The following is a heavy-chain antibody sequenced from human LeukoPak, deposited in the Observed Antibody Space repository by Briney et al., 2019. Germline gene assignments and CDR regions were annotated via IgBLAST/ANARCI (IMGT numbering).Heavy chain of an antibody. CDR1: GFTSSSYA. J-gene: IGHJ4*02. D-gene: IGHD6-19*01. CDR2: ISGSGSSP. V-gene: IGHV3-23*01. Sequence: QPGGSLRLACAGFGFTSSSYAMSWIRQAPGKGLEWVSGISGSGSSPYYADSVKGRFTISRDNSKNTLYLQMNSLKAEDTAVYYCAKAEVQWLVLFRYFDYWGQGTLVTVSS. CDR3: AKAEVQWLVLFRYFDY.